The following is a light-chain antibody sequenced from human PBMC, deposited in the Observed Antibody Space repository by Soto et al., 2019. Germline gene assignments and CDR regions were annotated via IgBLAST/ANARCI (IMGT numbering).Light chain of an antibody. Sequence: EIIMTQSPGTLSVSPAEIATLSCRAAQGVTTNFAWYQQKSGQSPRLLIYDVSNRATGVPARFSGSGSETDFTLTISGLRSEDSAVYFCQQYNNWPFSFGQGTRLEIK. V-gene: IGKV3-15*01. CDR1: QGVTTN. CDR3: QQYNNWPFS. J-gene: IGKJ5*01. CDR2: DVS.